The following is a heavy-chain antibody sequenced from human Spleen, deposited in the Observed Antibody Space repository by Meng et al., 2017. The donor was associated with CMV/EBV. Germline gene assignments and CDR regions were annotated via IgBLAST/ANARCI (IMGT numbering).Heavy chain of an antibody. CDR2: TYYSGRT. V-gene: IGHV4-39*01. J-gene: IGHJ6*02. D-gene: IGHD3-3*01. Sequence: SETLSLTCSVSGGSMSRSSYFWGWIRQPPGKGQEWIGSTYYSGRTYYNSSLKSRVTISADTSKTQFSLKLNSVTAADTAVYYCARDLTIFEMGSPSYYYGMDVWGQGTTVTVSS. CDR3: ARDLTIFEMGSPSYYYGMDV. CDR1: GGSMSRSSYF.